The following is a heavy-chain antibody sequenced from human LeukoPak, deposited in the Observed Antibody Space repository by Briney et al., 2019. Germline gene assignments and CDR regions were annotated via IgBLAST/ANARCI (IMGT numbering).Heavy chain of an antibody. V-gene: IGHV1-69*05. J-gene: IGHJ6*03. Sequence: ASVKVSCKASGGTFSSYAISWVRQAPGQGLEWMGGIIPIFGTANYAQKFQGRVMITTDESTSTAYMELSSLRSEDTAVYYCASESGTTSPPYYYYMDVWGKGTTVTVSS. D-gene: IGHD1-7*01. CDR1: GGTFSSYA. CDR3: ASESGTTSPPYYYYMDV. CDR2: IIPIFGTA.